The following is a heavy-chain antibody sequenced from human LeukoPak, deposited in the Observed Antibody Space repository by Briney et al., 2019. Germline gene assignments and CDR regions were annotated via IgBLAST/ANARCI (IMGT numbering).Heavy chain of an antibody. CDR2: IYWDDDK. CDR3: AHGRERITMVRGVKDYYYGMDV. Sequence: SGPTLVNPTQTLTLTCTFSGFSLSTSGVGVGWIRQPPGKALEWLALIYWDDDKRYSPSLKSRLTITKDTSKNQVVLTMTNMDPVDTATYYCAHGRERITMVRGVKDYYYGMDVWGQGTTVTVSS. D-gene: IGHD3-10*01. J-gene: IGHJ6*02. CDR1: GFSLSTSGVG. V-gene: IGHV2-5*02.